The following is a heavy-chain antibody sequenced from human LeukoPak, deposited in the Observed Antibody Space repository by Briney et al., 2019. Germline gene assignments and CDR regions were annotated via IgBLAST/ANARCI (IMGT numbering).Heavy chain of an antibody. CDR1: GASISSSSYY. Sequence: PSETLSLTCTVSGASISSSSYYWGWIRQPPGRGLEWIGSIFYSGSTYYNPSIKSRVTISVDTSKNQFSLKLSSVTAADTAVYYCASILTYYYGSGSYYTDCWGQGTLVTVSS. CDR2: IFYSGST. D-gene: IGHD3-10*01. CDR3: ASILTYYYGSGSYYTDC. V-gene: IGHV4-39*01. J-gene: IGHJ4*02.